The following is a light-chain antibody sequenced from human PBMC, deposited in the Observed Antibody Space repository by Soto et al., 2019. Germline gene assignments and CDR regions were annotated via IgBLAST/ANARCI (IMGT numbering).Light chain of an antibody. V-gene: IGLV1-51*01. Sequence: QSVLPQPPSVYAAPGQKVTISCSGSSYNIGNNYVSWYQQLPGTAPKLLIYDNNKRPSGIPDRFSGSKSGTSATLGITGLQTGDEAEYYCGTWDSSLSAEVFGTGTKLTVL. CDR2: DNN. J-gene: IGLJ1*01. CDR3: GTWDSSLSAEV. CDR1: SYNIGNNY.